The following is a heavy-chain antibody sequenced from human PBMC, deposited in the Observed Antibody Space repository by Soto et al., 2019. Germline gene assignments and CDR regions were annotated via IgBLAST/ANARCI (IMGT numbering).Heavy chain of an antibody. Sequence: SETRSLTCSVSGGSISTSSYFWGWIRQPPGKGLEWVGAVHYSGSANYRSSLQSRVTISVDTSQNQFSLRLRSVTAADTAVYYCARHRWGSGSYSGLLDFWGQGALVTVSS. V-gene: IGHV4-39*01. J-gene: IGHJ4*02. CDR2: VHYSGSA. CDR3: ARHRWGSGSYSGLLDF. D-gene: IGHD3-10*01. CDR1: GGSISTSSYF.